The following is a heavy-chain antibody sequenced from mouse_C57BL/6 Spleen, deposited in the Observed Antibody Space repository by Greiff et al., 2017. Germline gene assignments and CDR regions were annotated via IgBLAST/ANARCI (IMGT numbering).Heavy chain of an antibody. CDR2: IDPSDSET. V-gene: IGHV1-52*01. CDR3: ARSPYDYGGYFDV. Sequence: QVQLQQPGAELVRPGSSVKLSCKASGYTFTSYWMHWVKQRPIQGLEWIGNIDPSDSETHYNQKFKDKATLTVDKSSSTAYMQLSSLTSEDSAVYYCARSPYDYGGYFDVWGTVTTVTVSS. CDR1: GYTFTSYW. J-gene: IGHJ1*03. D-gene: IGHD2-4*01.